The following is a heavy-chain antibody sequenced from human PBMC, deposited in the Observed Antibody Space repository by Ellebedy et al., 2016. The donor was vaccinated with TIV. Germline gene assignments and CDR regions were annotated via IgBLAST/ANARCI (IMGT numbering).Heavy chain of an antibody. J-gene: IGHJ5*02. CDR2: IYSGGST. Sequence: GGSLRLXXAASGFTVSSNYMSWVRQAPGKGLEWVSVIYSGGSTYYADSVKGRFTISRDNSKNTLYLQMNSLRAEDTAVYYCARERWYYDFWSGHNWFDPWGQGTPVTVSS. V-gene: IGHV3-53*01. D-gene: IGHD3-3*01. CDR3: ARERWYYDFWSGHNWFDP. CDR1: GFTVSSNY.